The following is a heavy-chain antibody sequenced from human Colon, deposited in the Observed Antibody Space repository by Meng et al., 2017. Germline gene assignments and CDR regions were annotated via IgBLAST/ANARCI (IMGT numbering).Heavy chain of an antibody. D-gene: IGHD1-1*01. CDR3: ARERVATTAVNF. CDR2: IIPIFGKT. Sequence: GQLVQTGAEVRRPGPSVKLSCKASGVTFNNCAFNWVRQAPGQGLEWMGEIIPIFGKTNYAQKFQGRVTITADGSTNTSFMELSSLISEDSAVYYCARERVATTAVNFWGLGTLVTVSS. V-gene: IGHV1-69*12. J-gene: IGHJ4*02. CDR1: GVTFNNCA.